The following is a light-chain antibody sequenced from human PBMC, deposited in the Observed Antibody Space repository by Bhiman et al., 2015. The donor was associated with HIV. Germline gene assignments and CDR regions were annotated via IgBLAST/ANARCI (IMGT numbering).Light chain of an antibody. Sequence: QSALTQPASVSGSPGQSITISCTGTSSDVGGYNYVSWYQQHPGKAPKFMIYDVSKRPSGVSNRFSGSKSGNTASLTISGLQAEDEADYYCSSYTSSSTYVFGGGTKVTVL. V-gene: IGLV2-14*01. CDR2: DVS. CDR1: SSDVGGYNY. J-gene: IGLJ1*01. CDR3: SSYTSSSTYV.